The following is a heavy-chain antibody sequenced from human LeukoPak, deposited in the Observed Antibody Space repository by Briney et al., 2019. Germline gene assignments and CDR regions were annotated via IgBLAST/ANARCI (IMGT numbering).Heavy chain of an antibody. CDR3: AREGKELYYYMDV. J-gene: IGHJ6*03. CDR1: GFTFSSYG. CDR2: IRYDGSNK. D-gene: IGHD1-26*01. V-gene: IGHV3-33*01. Sequence: GRSLRLSCAPSGFTFSSYGMHWVRQAPGKGLEWVAFIRYDGSNKYYADSVKGRFTISRDNSKNSLYLQMNSLRAEDTAVYYCAREGKELYYYMDVWGKGTTVTISS.